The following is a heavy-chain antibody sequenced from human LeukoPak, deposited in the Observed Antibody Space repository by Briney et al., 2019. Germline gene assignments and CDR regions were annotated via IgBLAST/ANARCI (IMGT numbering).Heavy chain of an antibody. J-gene: IGHJ4*02. D-gene: IGHD6-19*01. Sequence: SQTLSLTCAISGDSVSSNSAAWNWIRQSPSRGLEWLGRTYYRSTWFNDYAGSLKSRISINPDTSKNQFSLQLNSVTPEDTAVYYCAREPHGSGLLFDYWGRGTLVTVSS. CDR2: TYYRSTWFN. CDR1: GDSVSSNSAA. CDR3: AREPHGSGLLFDY. V-gene: IGHV6-1*01.